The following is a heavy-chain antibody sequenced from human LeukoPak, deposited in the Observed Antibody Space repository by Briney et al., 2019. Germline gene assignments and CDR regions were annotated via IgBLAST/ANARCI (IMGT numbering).Heavy chain of an antibody. D-gene: IGHD5-18*01. CDR1: GYTFTGYY. V-gene: IGHV1-2*06. CDR3: ARVSGYSYEIDY. Sequence: GASAKVSCKASGYTFTGYYMHWVRQAPGQGLEWMGRINPNSGGTNYAQKFQGRVTMTRDTSISTAYMELSRLRSDDTAVYYCARVSGYSYEIDYWGQGTLVTVSS. CDR2: INPNSGGT. J-gene: IGHJ4*02.